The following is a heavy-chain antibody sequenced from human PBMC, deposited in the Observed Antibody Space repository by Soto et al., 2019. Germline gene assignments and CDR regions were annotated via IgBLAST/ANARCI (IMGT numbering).Heavy chain of an antibody. CDR1: GGSFSGYY. D-gene: IGHD1-26*01. J-gene: IGHJ4*02. CDR3: ARGKALGLYFDY. Sequence: PSETLSLTCAVYGGSFSGYYWSWIRQPPGKGLEWIGEINHSGSTNYNPSLKSRVTISVDTSKNQFSLKLSSVTAADTAVYYCARGKALGLYFDYWGQGTLVTVSS. CDR2: INHSGST. V-gene: IGHV4-34*01.